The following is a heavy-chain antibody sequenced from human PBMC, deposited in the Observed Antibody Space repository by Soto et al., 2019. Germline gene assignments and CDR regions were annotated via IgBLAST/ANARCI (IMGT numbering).Heavy chain of an antibody. CDR1: GFTFSSYA. CDR3: ARAASPNWEYHSSSPFDY. CDR2: ISYDGSNK. D-gene: IGHD1-1*01. Sequence: GGSLRLSCAASGFTFSSYAMHWVRQAPGKGLEWVAVISYDGSNKYYADSVKGRFTISRDNSKNTLYLQMNSLRAEDTAVYYCARAASPNWEYHSSSPFDYWGQGTLVTVSS. J-gene: IGHJ4*02. V-gene: IGHV3-30*04.